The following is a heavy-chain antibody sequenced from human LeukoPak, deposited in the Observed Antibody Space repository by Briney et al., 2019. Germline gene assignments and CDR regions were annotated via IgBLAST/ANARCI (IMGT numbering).Heavy chain of an antibody. Sequence: PSETLSLTCTVSGGSISSGDYYWSWIRQPPGKGLEWIGYIYYSGSTYYNPSLKSRVTISVDTSKNQFSLKLSFVTAADTAVYYCARLPLDHYFDYWGQGTLVTVSS. CDR1: GGSISSGDYY. J-gene: IGHJ4*02. D-gene: IGHD3-16*02. CDR2: IYYSGST. CDR3: ARLPLDHYFDY. V-gene: IGHV4-30-4*01.